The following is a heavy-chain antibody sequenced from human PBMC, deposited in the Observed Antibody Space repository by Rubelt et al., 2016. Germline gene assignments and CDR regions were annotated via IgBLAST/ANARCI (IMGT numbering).Heavy chain of an antibody. CDR3: AKESAPFLEYCRGGYCYGLDL. Sequence: SCSCTVSGYSISSGYSWGWIRQPAGKGLEWVGRIHTSGSTNYNPSLKSRVTMSVDPSKNQFSLELNSVTAADTAVYFCAKESAPFLEYCRGGYCYGLDLWGQGTLVTVSS. CDR1: GYSISSGYS. D-gene: IGHD2-15*01. V-gene: IGHV4-61*02. J-gene: IGHJ5*02. CDR2: IHTSGST.